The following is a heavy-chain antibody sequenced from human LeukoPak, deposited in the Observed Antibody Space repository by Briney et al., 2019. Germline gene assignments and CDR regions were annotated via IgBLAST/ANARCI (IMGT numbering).Heavy chain of an antibody. V-gene: IGHV3-48*03. Sequence: GGSLRLSCAASGFTFSSYEMNWVRQAPGKGLEWVSYISSSGSTIYYADSVKGRFTISRDNAKNSLYLQMNSLRAEDTAVYYCARELRYFDWLSLGYFDYWGQGTLVTVSS. D-gene: IGHD3-9*01. CDR1: GFTFSSYE. J-gene: IGHJ4*02. CDR3: ARELRYFDWLSLGYFDY. CDR2: ISSSGSTI.